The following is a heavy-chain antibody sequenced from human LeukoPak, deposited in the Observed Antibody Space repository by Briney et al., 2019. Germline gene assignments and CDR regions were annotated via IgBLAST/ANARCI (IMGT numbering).Heavy chain of an antibody. CDR2: IKQDGSEK. V-gene: IGHV3-7*03. CDR1: GFTFSSYW. J-gene: IGHJ4*02. Sequence: PGGSLRLSCAASGFTFSSYWMSWVRQAPGKGLEWVANIKQDGSEKYYVDSVKGRFTISRDNSKNTLYLQMNSLRAEDTAIYYCATYRQVLLPFESWGQGTLVTVSS. CDR3: ATYRQVLLPFES. D-gene: IGHD2-8*02.